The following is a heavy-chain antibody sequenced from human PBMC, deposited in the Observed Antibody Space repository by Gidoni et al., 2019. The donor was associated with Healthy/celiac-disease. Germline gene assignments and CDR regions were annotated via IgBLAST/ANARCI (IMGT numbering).Heavy chain of an antibody. D-gene: IGHD3-3*01. V-gene: IGHV4-34*01. CDR2: MNHSGST. J-gene: IGHJ4*02. Sequence: QVQLQQWGAGLLKPSETLSLTGAVDGGSFSGYYWSWIRQPPGKGLEWIGEMNHSGSTNYNPSLKSRVTISVDTSKNQFSLKLSSVTAADTAVYYCARARYYDFWSGYRPWRYWGQGTLVTVSS. CDR3: ARARYYDFWSGYRPWRY. CDR1: GGSFSGYY.